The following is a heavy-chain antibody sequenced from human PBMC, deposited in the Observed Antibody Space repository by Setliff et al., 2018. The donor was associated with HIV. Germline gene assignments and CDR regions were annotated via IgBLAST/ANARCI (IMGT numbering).Heavy chain of an antibody. Sequence: ASVKVSCKTSAYTFTDYFVHWVRLAPGQGLEWMGWINPKTAATQYAQDFQGRVTMTSDTSTSTVDMELSRLRSDGTAVYYCARGLFGSWYTGSSGLAHWGQGTLVTAPQ. V-gene: IGHV1-2*02. CDR3: ARGLFGSWYTGSSGLAH. CDR1: AYTFTDYF. CDR2: INPKTAAT. J-gene: IGHJ4*02. D-gene: IGHD2-2*02.